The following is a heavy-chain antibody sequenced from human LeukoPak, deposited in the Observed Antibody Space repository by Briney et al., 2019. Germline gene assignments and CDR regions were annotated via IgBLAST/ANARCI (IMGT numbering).Heavy chain of an antibody. CDR2: ISYDGSNK. J-gene: IGHJ3*02. CDR3: GRERHMVRGVNGAFHI. CDR1: GFTFSSYA. D-gene: IGHD3-10*01. Sequence: GRSLRLSCAASGFTFSSYAMHWVRPAPGKGLEWVAVISYDGSNKYYADSVKGRFTISRDNSKNKLYLQMNSLRAEDTAGYYCGRERHMVRGVNGAFHIWGEGTMVTVSS. V-gene: IGHV3-30-3*01.